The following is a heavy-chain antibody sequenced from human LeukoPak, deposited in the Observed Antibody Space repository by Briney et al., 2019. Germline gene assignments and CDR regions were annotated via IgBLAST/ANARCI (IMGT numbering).Heavy chain of an antibody. J-gene: IGHJ4*02. CDR2: ISSSSSYI. D-gene: IGHD5-24*01. V-gene: IGHV3-21*01. CDR3: ARKGDGYIYIDC. Sequence: GSLRLSCAASGFTFSSYSMNWVRQAPGKGLEWVSSISSSSSYIYYADSVKGRFTISRDNAKNSLYLQMNSLRAEDTAVYYCARKGDGYIYIDCWGQGTLVTVSS. CDR1: GFTFSSYS.